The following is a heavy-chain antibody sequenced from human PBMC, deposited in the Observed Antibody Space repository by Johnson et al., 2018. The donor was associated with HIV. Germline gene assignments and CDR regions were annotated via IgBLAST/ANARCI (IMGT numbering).Heavy chain of an antibody. CDR2: ISSSGTSI. J-gene: IGHJ3*02. Sequence: FTVGSIYMNWMRQAPGKGLEWISHISSSGTSIFYADSVKGRFTISRDNSKNTLYLQMNSLRAEDTAVYYCARAHDAFDIWGQGTMVTVSS. V-gene: IGHV3-11*04. CDR1: FTVGSIY. CDR3: ARAHDAFDI.